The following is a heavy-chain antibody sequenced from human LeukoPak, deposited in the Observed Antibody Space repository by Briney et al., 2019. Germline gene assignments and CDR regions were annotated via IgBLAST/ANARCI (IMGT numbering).Heavy chain of an antibody. Sequence: SETLSLTCTVSGYSISTGYYWDWIRQPPGKGLEWIGTFYHGGSTYYNPSLKSRVTISVDTSKNQFSLKLSSVTAADTAVYYCARVFYIGSGEQLWLDSMDVWGKGTTVTISS. CDR1: GYSISTGYY. J-gene: IGHJ6*04. V-gene: IGHV4-38-2*02. CDR3: ARVFYIGSGEQLWLDSMDV. D-gene: IGHD5-18*01. CDR2: FYHGGST.